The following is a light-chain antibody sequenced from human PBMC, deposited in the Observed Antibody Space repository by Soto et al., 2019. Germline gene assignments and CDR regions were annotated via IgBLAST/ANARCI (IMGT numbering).Light chain of an antibody. Sequence: EIVMTQSPATLSVSPGEGATLSCKASQNVYNNLAWYRQRPGHPPRLLIYDASTSGTGSSARFSGSGYATEFTLPLRRLASDDSAAYFCKHSRNWPITFGGGTQVDIK. CDR3: KHSRNWPIT. CDR1: QNVYNN. J-gene: IGKJ4*01. CDR2: DAS. V-gene: IGKV3-15*01.